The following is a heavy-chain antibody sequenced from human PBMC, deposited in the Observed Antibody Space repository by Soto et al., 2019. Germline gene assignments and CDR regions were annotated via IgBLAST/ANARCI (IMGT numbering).Heavy chain of an antibody. V-gene: IGHV4-31*11. D-gene: IGHD1-1*01. CDR1: GGSLRSATYY. Sequence: LSLTCAVSGGSLRSATYYWSWIRQHPGKGLEWIGYFYHSGSTYYKPSLRSRVTISLDTSKNQFSLNLRSVTDADTAIYYCAREETGNDALDIWGQGTLVTVSS. J-gene: IGHJ3*02. CDR2: FYHSGST. CDR3: AREETGNDALDI.